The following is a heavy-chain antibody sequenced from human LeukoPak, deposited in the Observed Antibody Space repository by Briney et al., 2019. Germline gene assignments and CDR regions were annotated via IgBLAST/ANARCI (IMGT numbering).Heavy chain of an antibody. Sequence: PSETLSLTCTVSGGSISSYYWSWIRQPPGKGLEWIGYIYYSGSTNYNPSLKSRVTISVDTSKNQFSLKLSSVTAADTAVYYCASRQRPYYYYGMDVWGQGITVTVSS. J-gene: IGHJ6*02. CDR1: GGSISSYY. V-gene: IGHV4-59*01. D-gene: IGHD6-25*01. CDR3: ASRQRPYYYYGMDV. CDR2: IYYSGST.